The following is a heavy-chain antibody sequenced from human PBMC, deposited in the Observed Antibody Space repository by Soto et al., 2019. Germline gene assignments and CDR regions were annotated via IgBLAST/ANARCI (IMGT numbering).Heavy chain of an antibody. Sequence: QVQLVQSGAEVKKPGSSVKVSCKASGGTFSSYAISWVRQAPGQGLEWMGGIIPIFGTANYGQKFQGRVTITADESTSTAYMELSSVRSEDTAVYYCARDAVNYYDSSGYYGVPDYWGQGTLVTVSS. V-gene: IGHV1-69*01. CDR1: GGTFSSYA. D-gene: IGHD3-22*01. CDR3: ARDAVNYYDSSGYYGVPDY. J-gene: IGHJ4*02. CDR2: IIPIFGTA.